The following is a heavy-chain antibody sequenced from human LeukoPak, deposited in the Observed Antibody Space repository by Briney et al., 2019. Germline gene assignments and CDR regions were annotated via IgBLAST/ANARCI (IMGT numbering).Heavy chain of an antibody. CDR1: GFTFTDYW. V-gene: IGHV3-7*01. Sequence: GGSLRLSCAASGFTFTDYWMTWVRQVPGKGLEWVANINRAGVESYYVDSVKGRFTISRDNAEKSLYLQMDSLRVDDTAVYYCARVGTWELQRVFDNWGQGTLVTVSS. CDR3: ARVGTWELQRVFDN. J-gene: IGHJ4*02. CDR2: INRAGVES. D-gene: IGHD1-26*01.